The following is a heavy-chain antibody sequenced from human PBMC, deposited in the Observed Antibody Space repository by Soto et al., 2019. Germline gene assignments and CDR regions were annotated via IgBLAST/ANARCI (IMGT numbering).Heavy chain of an antibody. Sequence: QVQLQESGPGLVKPSQTLSLTCTVSGGSINSDVHYWNWIRQHPGKGLEWIGNIYYSGSTYYNPSLKSRITISVDTSKNHFSLKANSATAADTAVYYCARSIGIYNWFDPWGQGTLVTVSS. CDR3: ARSIGIYNWFDP. J-gene: IGHJ5*02. CDR2: IYYSGST. V-gene: IGHV4-31*03. CDR1: GGSINSDVHY. D-gene: IGHD3-3*02.